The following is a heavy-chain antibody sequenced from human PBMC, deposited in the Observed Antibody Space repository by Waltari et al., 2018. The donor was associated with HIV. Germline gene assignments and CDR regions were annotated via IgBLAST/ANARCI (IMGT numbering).Heavy chain of an antibody. CDR2: IKSSTDGGTI. V-gene: IGHV3-15*01. CDR3: TTDYWVVTAY. J-gene: IGHJ4*02. CDR1: GHTSSDAW. Sequence: EVHLVESGGVFVMPGGSLRPSRAASGHTSSDAWMNWVRQAPGKGLEWVGRIKSSTDGGTIDYAAPVKGRFTISRDDSKNTLYLQMNSLKTEDTAVYFCTTDYWVVTAYWGQGTLVTVSS. D-gene: IGHD2-21*02.